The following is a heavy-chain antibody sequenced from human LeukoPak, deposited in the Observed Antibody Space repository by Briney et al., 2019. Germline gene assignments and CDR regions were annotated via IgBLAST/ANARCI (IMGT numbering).Heavy chain of an antibody. D-gene: IGHD3-3*01. CDR2: ISAYNGNT. CDR1: GYTFTSYG. CDR3: ARDESHYDFWSGYYT. V-gene: IGHV1-18*01. Sequence: GASVKVSCKASGYTFTSYGISWVRQAPGQGLEWMGWISAYNGNTNYAQKFQGRVTITADESTSTAYMELSSLRSEDTAVYYCARDESHYDFWSGYYTWGQGTLVTVSS. J-gene: IGHJ5*02.